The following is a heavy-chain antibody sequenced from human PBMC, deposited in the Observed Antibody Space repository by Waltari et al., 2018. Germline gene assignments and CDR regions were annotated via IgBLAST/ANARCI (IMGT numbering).Heavy chain of an antibody. J-gene: IGHJ4*02. CDR2: ISSSSSYI. CDR3: ARIDLRSSWSPTFDY. D-gene: IGHD6-13*01. V-gene: IGHV3-21*03. CDR1: GFTFSSYS. Sequence: EVQLVESGGGLVKPGGSLRLSCAASGFTFSSYSMNWVRQAPGKGREWVSSISSSSSYIYYADSVKGRFTISRDNAKNSLYLQMNSLRAEDTAVYYCARIDLRSSWSPTFDYWGQGTLVTVSS.